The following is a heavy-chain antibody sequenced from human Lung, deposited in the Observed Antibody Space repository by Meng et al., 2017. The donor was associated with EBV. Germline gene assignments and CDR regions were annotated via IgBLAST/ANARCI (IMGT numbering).Heavy chain of an antibody. V-gene: IGHV1-18*04. J-gene: IGHJ4*02. CDR2: VDPGNGDR. Sequence: EMKNPGASVNVPWKASCYPFHNYGIRWVQTAPGQGLEWMGWVDPGNGDRNFAQRFQDRVTLPTDTSTSTVYMELRSLRSDDTAVYFCARDRQWLFDSWGQGTLVTSPQ. D-gene: IGHD6-19*01. CDR3: ARDRQWLFDS. CDR1: CYPFHNYG.